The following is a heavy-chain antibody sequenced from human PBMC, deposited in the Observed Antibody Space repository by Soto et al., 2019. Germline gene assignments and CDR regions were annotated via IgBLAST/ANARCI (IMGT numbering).Heavy chain of an antibody. D-gene: IGHD3-22*01. CDR3: AHDSSGPFPNWFDP. J-gene: IGHJ5*02. CDR1: GFTFSSYA. CDR2: ISGSGDST. Sequence: EVQLLESGGSLVQPGESLRLSCAGSGFTFSSYAIGWVRQAPGKGLEWVSSISGSGDSTYYADSVKGRFTISRDNSKNTLYLQMNSLRAEDTAVYYCAHDSSGPFPNWFDPWGQGPLVTVSS. V-gene: IGHV3-23*01.